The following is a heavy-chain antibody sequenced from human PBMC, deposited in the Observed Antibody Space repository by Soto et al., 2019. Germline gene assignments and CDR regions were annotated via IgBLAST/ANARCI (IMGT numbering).Heavy chain of an antibody. J-gene: IGHJ5*02. V-gene: IGHV4-61*03. CDR1: GASVSSGTNY. Sequence: PSETLSLTCTVFGASVSSGTNYWSWIRQAPGKGLEWVGHIYYTGSTNYNPSLNNRVTISVDTSKNHFSLQLTSVTAAETAVYYCARGAGFSYASTWFDIWGQGTLVTVSS. D-gene: IGHD5-18*01. CDR3: ARGAGFSYASTWFDI. CDR2: IYYTGST.